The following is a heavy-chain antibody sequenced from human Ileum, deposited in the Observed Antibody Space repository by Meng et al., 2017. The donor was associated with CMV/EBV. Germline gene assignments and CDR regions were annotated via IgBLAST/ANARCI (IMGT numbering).Heavy chain of an antibody. D-gene: IGHD2-2*01. J-gene: IGHJ4*02. Sequence: QVPLQESCPGLVKPSEPLSLTCTVSGGSISVYYSSWIRQPATKGLEWIGRVYSSGSTDYNPSLQSRVTMSVDTSKNQFSLKLSSVTAADTAVYYCARGSSSWAFDYWGQGTLVTVSS. CDR3: ARGSSSWAFDY. CDR2: VYSSGST. CDR1: GGSISVYY. V-gene: IGHV4-4*07.